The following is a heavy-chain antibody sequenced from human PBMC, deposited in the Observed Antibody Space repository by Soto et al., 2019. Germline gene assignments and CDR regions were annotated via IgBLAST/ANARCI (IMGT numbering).Heavy chain of an antibody. CDR1: DGSRSKRSHY. Sequence: SLTRSLTCPVSDGSRSKRSHYWRWIRQPPGKGVEWIGSIYYSGSTYYNPSLNSRVTISVDTSKNQFSLKLSSVTAADTAVYYCASGLSRYSSSWYSKSEEVQHWGQGTLVTVSS. CDR3: ASGLSRYSSSWYSKSEEVQH. D-gene: IGHD6-13*01. J-gene: IGHJ1*01. CDR2: IYYSGST. V-gene: IGHV4-39*01.